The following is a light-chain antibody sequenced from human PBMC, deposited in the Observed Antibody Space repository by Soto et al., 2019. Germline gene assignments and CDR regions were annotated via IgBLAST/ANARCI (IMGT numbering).Light chain of an antibody. CDR1: SSDIGGYNF. CDR3: SSYTTTTTAV. V-gene: IGLV2-14*03. J-gene: IGLJ2*01. CDR2: DVI. Sequence: QSALTQPASVSGSPGQSSTIACTGSSSDIGGYNFVSWYQQHPGKAPKLMIYDVIKRPSGVSSRFAGSKSGNTASLTISGLRAEDEADYYCSSYTTTTTAVFGGGTKLTVL.